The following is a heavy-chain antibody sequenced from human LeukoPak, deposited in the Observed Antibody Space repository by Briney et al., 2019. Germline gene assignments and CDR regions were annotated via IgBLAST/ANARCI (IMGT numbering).Heavy chain of an antibody. Sequence: GGSLRPSCAASGFTFSSYAMHWVRQAPGKGLEYVSAISSNGGSTYYANSVKGRFTISRDNSKNTLYHQMGSLRAEDMAVYYCARVGTGYYFDYWGQGTLVTVSS. CDR1: GFTFSSYA. CDR2: ISSNGGST. V-gene: IGHV3-64*01. CDR3: ARVGTGYYFDY. J-gene: IGHJ4*02. D-gene: IGHD2-8*02.